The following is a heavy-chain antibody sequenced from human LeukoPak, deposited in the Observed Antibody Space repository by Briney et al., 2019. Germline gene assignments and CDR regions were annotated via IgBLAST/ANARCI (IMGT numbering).Heavy chain of an antibody. J-gene: IGHJ4*02. D-gene: IGHD3-10*01. V-gene: IGHV4-34*01. CDR1: GVSFSGYY. CDR2: INHSGST. Sequence: SETLSLTCAVYGVSFSGYYWSWIRQPPGKGLEWIGEINHSGSTNYNPSLKSRVTISVDTSKNQFSLKLSSVTAADTAVYYCATGLWFSLYYWGQGTLVTVSS. CDR3: ATGLWFSLYY.